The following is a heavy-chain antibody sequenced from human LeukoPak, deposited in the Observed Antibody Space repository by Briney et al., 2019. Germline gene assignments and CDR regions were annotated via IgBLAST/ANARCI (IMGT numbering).Heavy chain of an antibody. V-gene: IGHV1-2*02. J-gene: IGHJ4*02. CDR3: ARGPSSSIAARHRVPFDY. CDR2: TNPNSGGT. D-gene: IGHD6-6*01. CDR1: GYTFTSYG. Sequence: GASVKVSCKASGYTFTSYGISWVRQAPGQGLEWMGWTNPNSGGTNYAQKFQGRVTMTRDTSISTAYMELSRLRSDDTAVYYCARGPSSSIAARHRVPFDYWGQGTLVTVSS.